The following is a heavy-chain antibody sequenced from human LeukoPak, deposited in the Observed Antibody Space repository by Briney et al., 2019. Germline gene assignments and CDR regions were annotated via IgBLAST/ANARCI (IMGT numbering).Heavy chain of an antibody. D-gene: IGHD6-19*01. CDR1: GFTFSSYG. V-gene: IGHV3-33*06. J-gene: IGHJ5*01. CDR3: AKRSRDSSGWFDS. CDR2: IWYDGSNK. Sequence: PGRSLRLSCAASGFTFSSYGMHWVRQAPGKGLEWVAVIWYDGSNKYYADSVKGRFTISRDNSKNTLYLQMNSLRVEDTAVYYCAKRSRDSSGWFDSWGQGTLVTVSS.